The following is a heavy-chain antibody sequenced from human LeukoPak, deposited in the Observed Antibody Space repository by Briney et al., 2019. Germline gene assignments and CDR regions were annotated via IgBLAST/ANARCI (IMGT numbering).Heavy chain of an antibody. CDR3: TRGGGGSFPHY. Sequence: GGSLRLSCAASGFTVSSNFLSWVRQPPGKGLEWVSDIYSGGSTYYADSVNGRFTISRDNSKNTLYLQMNSLRAEDTAVYYCTRGGGGSFPHYWGQGTLVTVSS. D-gene: IGHD2-21*01. V-gene: IGHV3-53*01. J-gene: IGHJ4*02. CDR2: IYSGGST. CDR1: GFTVSSNF.